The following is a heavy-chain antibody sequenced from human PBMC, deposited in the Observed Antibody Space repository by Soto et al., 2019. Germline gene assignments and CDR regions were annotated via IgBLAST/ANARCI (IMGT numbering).Heavy chain of an antibody. J-gene: IGHJ6*02. D-gene: IGHD6-19*01. Sequence: AGGSLRLSCAASGFTFSSYGMHWVRQAPGKGLEWVAVISYDGSNKYYADSVKGRFTISRDNSKNTLYLQMNSLRAEDTAVYYCAKDAVAGNYYYYYGMDVWGQGTTVTVS. CDR2: ISYDGSNK. CDR3: AKDAVAGNYYYYYGMDV. CDR1: GFTFSSYG. V-gene: IGHV3-30*18.